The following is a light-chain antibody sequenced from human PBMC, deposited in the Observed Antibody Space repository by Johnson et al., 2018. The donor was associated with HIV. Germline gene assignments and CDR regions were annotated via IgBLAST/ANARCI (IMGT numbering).Light chain of an antibody. CDR2: ENN. V-gene: IGLV1-51*02. Sequence: QSVLTQPPSVSAAAGQKVTISCSGTYSNIEHNYVSWYQQLPGTAPKLLIYENNKRPSGIPDRFSGSKSGTSATLGITGLQTGDEADYYCGTWDSSLSAVFGTGTKVTVL. CDR1: YSNIEHNY. CDR3: GTWDSSLSAV. J-gene: IGLJ1*01.